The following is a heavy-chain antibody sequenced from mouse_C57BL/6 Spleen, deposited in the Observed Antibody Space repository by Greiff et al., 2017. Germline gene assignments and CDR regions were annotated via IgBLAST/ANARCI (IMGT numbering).Heavy chain of an antibody. Sequence: QVHVKQSGPELVKPGASVKISCKASGYAFSSSWMNWVKQRPGKGLEWIGRIYPGDGDTNYNGKFKGKATLTADKSSSTAYMQLSSLTSEDSAVYFCARPLLHYSIYYYAMDYWGQGTSVTVSS. J-gene: IGHJ4*01. D-gene: IGHD2-5*01. CDR1: GYAFSSSW. CDR2: IYPGDGDT. V-gene: IGHV1-82*01. CDR3: ARPLLHYSIYYYAMDY.